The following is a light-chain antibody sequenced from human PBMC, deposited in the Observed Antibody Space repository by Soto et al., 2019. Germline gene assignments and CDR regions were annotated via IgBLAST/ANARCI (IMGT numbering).Light chain of an antibody. J-gene: IGLJ1*01. CDR1: SSDVESYNL. CDR2: DVS. Sequence: QSVLXQPASVSGSPGQSITISCTGTSSDVESYNLVSWYQQHPGKAPKVMIYDVSKRPSGVPDRFSGSKSGNTASLTLSGLQAEDEADYYCCSYAGSYTFYVFGTGTKVTVL. V-gene: IGLV2-11*01. CDR3: CSYAGSYTFYV.